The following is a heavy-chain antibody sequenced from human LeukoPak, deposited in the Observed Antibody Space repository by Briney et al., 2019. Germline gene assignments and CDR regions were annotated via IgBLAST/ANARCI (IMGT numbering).Heavy chain of an antibody. D-gene: IGHD4-23*01. Sequence: SETLSLTCNFSGGSISFYYWSWIRQPAGKGREWVGRISASGSTNYNPSLKSRVTISVDKSKNQFSLSVGSVTAADTAVYYCARDSQGGGRPFDFWGQGTLVSVSS. CDR1: GGSISFYY. CDR3: ARDSQGGGRPFDF. J-gene: IGHJ4*02. CDR2: ISASGST. V-gene: IGHV4-4*07.